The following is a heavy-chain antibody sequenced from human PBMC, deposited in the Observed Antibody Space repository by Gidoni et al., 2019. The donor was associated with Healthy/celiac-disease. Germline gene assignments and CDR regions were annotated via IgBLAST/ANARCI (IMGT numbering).Heavy chain of an antibody. D-gene: IGHD3-22*01. CDR1: GFTFDDYA. V-gene: IGHV3-9*01. Sequence: EVQLVESGGGLVQPGRSLRLSCAASGFTFDDYAMHWVRQAPGKGLGWVSGISWNSGSIGYADSVKGRFTISRDNAKNSLYLQMNSLRAEDTALYYCAKAAVGYYDSSGYPYGNWFDPWGQGTLVTVSS. J-gene: IGHJ5*02. CDR3: AKAAVGYYDSSGYPYGNWFDP. CDR2: ISWNSGSI.